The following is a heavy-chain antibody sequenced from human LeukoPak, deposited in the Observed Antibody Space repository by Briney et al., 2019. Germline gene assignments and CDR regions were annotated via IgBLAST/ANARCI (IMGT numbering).Heavy chain of an antibody. CDR2: ISGNGGTT. CDR1: GRTFSSYA. CDR3: AKGGRWDYYDSSH. D-gene: IGHD3-22*01. J-gene: IGHJ3*01. V-gene: IGHV3-23*01. Sequence: PGGSLRLSCAASGRTFSSYAMTWVRQAPGKGLEWVSGISGNGGTTYYAGSVKGRFTISRDNSKNTLYLQMDSLRIEDTAVYYCAKGGRWDYYDSSHWGQGTMVTVSS.